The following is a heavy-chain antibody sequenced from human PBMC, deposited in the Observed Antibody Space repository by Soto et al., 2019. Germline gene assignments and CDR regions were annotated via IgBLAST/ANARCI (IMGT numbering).Heavy chain of an antibody. Sequence: GGSLRLSCAASGFTFSSYAVHWVRQAPGKGLEWVAVISYDGSNKCYADSVTGRFTISRDNSKSTLYLQMNSLRAEDTAVYYCARDSGDHGDYHYYGMDVWGQGTTVTVSS. CDR3: ARDSGDHGDYHYYGMDV. D-gene: IGHD4-17*01. CDR1: GFTFSSYA. V-gene: IGHV3-30-3*01. J-gene: IGHJ6*02. CDR2: ISYDGSNK.